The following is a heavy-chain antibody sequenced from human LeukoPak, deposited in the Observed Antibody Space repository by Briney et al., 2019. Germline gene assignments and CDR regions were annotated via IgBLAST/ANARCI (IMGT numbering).Heavy chain of an antibody. J-gene: IGHJ4*02. V-gene: IGHV1-2*02. CDR1: GYTFTSYY. D-gene: IGHD3-22*01. CDR2: INPNSGGT. Sequence: ASVKVSCKASGYTFTSYYMHWVRQAPGQGLEWMGWINPNSGGTNYAQKFQGRVTMTRDTSISTAYMELSRLRSDDTAVYYCARAERITMIAPDYWGQGTLVTVSS. CDR3: ARAERITMIAPDY.